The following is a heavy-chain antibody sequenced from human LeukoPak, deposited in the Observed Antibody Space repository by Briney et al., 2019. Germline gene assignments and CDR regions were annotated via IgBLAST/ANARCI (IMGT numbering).Heavy chain of an antibody. Sequence: SETLSLTCAVSGGSISDYYWSWIRQFPGKGLEWIGYIYYSGSTNYNPSLKSRVTMSVDTSKNQFSLKLSSVTAADTAVYYCARDPHFDYWGQGTLVTVSS. V-gene: IGHV4-59*12. CDR1: GGSISDYY. J-gene: IGHJ4*02. CDR3: ARDPHFDY. CDR2: IYYSGST.